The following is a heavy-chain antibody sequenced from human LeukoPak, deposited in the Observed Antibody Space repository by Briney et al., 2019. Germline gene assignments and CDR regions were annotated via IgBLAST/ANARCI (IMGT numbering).Heavy chain of an antibody. V-gene: IGHV3-43*02. Sequence: GGSLRLSCAASGFTFDDYAMHWVRQAPGKGLEWVSLISGDGGSTYYADSVKGRFTISRDNSKNSLYLQMNSLRTEDTALYYCATGQGAVAGHSYYFDYWGQGTLVTVSS. D-gene: IGHD6-19*01. CDR2: ISGDGGST. CDR3: ATGQGAVAGHSYYFDY. CDR1: GFTFDDYA. J-gene: IGHJ4*02.